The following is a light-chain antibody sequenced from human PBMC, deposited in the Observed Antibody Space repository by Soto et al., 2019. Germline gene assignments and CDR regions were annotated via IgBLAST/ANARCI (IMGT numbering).Light chain of an antibody. V-gene: IGKV3-11*01. CDR3: QQRSSWPPT. CDR2: DAS. Sequence: EIVLTQSPATLSLSPGERATLSCRASQTVSSYLAWYQQKPGQAPRLLIYDASNRATGIPARFSGSGSGTDFTLTISSLEPGDFAVYYCQQRSSWPPTFGQGTRLEIK. J-gene: IGKJ5*01. CDR1: QTVSSY.